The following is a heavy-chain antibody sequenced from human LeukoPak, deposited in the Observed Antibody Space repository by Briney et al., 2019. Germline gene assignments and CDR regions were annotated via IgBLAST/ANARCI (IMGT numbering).Heavy chain of an antibody. CDR2: INARGDT. Sequence: PETLSLTCAVSGCSFIAYYWNWIPQPPEKGLGWIGEINARGDTNYNPSLKSRVTISVDTSKKQFSLRLTSMIAADTALYYCARGQVPAARGYNWFDPWGQGTLVTVSS. CDR1: GCSFIAYY. J-gene: IGHJ5*02. CDR3: ARGQVPAARGYNWFDP. D-gene: IGHD2-2*01. V-gene: IGHV4-34*01.